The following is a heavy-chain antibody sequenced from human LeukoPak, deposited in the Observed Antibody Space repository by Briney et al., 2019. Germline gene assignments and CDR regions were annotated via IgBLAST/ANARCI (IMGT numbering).Heavy chain of an antibody. J-gene: IGHJ5*02. CDR2: INSDGTVI. D-gene: IGHD3-16*02. CDR1: GFTLSSHW. Sequence: PGGSLRLSCAASGFTLSSHWMHWVRQTPGKGLMWVSRINSDGTVIDYADSVKGRFSVSRDGSKNMFYLQMNSLRAEDTAVYYCARSLYQVSPGRFDPWGQGTQVTVSS. CDR3: ARSLYQVSPGRFDP. V-gene: IGHV3-74*01.